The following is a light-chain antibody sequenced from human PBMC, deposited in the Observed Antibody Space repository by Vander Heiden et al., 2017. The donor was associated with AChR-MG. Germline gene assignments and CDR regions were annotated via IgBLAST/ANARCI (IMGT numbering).Light chain of an antibody. V-gene: IGKV1-39*01. CDR3: QQIYRTPLYT. CDR1: QSISSY. J-gene: IGKJ2*01. CDR2: AAS. Sequence: DIQMTQSPSSLSASVGDRVTITCRASQSISSYLNWYQQKPGKAPKLLIYAASSLQSGVPSRFSGSGYGTDFTLTISSRQSEDFATYYCQQIYRTPLYTFGQRTKLEIK.